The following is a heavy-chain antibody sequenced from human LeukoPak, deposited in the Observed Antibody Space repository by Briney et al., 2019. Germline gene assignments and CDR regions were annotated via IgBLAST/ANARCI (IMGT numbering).Heavy chain of an antibody. Sequence: GGSLRLSCAASGLTFNGSVMHWVRQASGKGLGWVGRIRSKANSYATAYAASVKGRFTISRDDSKNTAYLQMNSLKTEDTAVYFCIRVPNYYDSSGGFDPWGQGTLVTVSS. CDR3: IRVPNYYDSSGGFDP. J-gene: IGHJ5*02. D-gene: IGHD3-22*01. V-gene: IGHV3-73*01. CDR1: GLTFNGSV. CDR2: IRSKANSYAT.